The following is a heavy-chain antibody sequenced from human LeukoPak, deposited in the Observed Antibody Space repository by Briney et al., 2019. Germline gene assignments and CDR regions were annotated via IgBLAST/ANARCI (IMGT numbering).Heavy chain of an antibody. CDR3: ARGRSSSSSLRYFDY. CDR1: GGSFSGYY. CDR2: INHSGST. V-gene: IGHV4-34*01. D-gene: IGHD6-6*01. J-gene: IGHJ4*02. Sequence: PSETLSLTCAVYGGSFSGYYWSWIRQPPGKGLEWIGEINHSGSTNYNPSLKSRVTISVDTSKNQFSLKLSSVTAADTAVYYCARGRSSSSSLRYFDYWGQGTLVTVSS.